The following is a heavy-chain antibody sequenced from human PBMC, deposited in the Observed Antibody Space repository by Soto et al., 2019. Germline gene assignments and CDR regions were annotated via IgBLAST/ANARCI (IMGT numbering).Heavy chain of an antibody. Sequence: SLRLSCAASGFTFSSYGMHWVRQAPGKGLEWVAVIWYDGSNKYYADSVKGRFTISRDNSKNTLYLQMNSLRAEDTAVYYCARELAAAGFDYWGQGTLVTVSS. CDR2: IWYDGSNK. CDR1: GFTFSSYG. J-gene: IGHJ4*02. D-gene: IGHD6-13*01. CDR3: ARELAAAGFDY. V-gene: IGHV3-33*01.